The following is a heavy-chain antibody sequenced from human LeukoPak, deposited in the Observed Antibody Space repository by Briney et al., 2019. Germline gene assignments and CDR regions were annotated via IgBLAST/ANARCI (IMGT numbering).Heavy chain of an antibody. J-gene: IGHJ4*02. CDR3: ATVVHYYDSSGYSYYFDY. CDR1: GYTFTSYD. V-gene: IGHV1-8*01. D-gene: IGHD3-22*01. CDR2: MNPNSGNT. Sequence: GASVKVSCKASGYTFTSYDINWVRQATGQGLEWMGWMNPNSGNTGYAQKFQGRVTMTRNTSISTAYMELSSLRSEDTAVYYCATVVHYYDSSGYSYYFDYWGQGTLVTVSS.